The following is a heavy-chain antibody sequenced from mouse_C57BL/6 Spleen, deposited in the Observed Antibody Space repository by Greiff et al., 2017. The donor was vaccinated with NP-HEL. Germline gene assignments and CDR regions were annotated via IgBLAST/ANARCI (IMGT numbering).Heavy chain of an antibody. CDR2: INPSSGYT. CDR3: AYGSSQAWFAY. V-gene: IGHV1-4*01. CDR1: GYTFTSYT. D-gene: IGHD1-1*01. J-gene: IGHJ3*01. Sequence: VKLMESGAELARPGASVKMSCKASGYTFTSYTMHWVKQRPGQGLEWIGYINPSSGYTKYNQKFKDKATLTVDKPSSTAYMQLSSLTSEDSAVYYCAYGSSQAWFAYWGQGTLVTVSA.